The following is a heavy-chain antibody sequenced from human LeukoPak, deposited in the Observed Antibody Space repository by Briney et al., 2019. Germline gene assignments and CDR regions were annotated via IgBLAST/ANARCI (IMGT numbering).Heavy chain of an antibody. Sequence: GGSLRLSCAASGFTFSSYAMSWARQAPGKGLEWVSAISGSGGSIYYADSVKGRFTISRDNSKNTLYLQMNSLRAEDTAVYYCAKEGDIVVVVAHNWYFDLWGRGTLVTVSS. J-gene: IGHJ2*01. V-gene: IGHV3-23*01. CDR1: GFTFSSYA. CDR3: AKEGDIVVVVAHNWYFDL. CDR2: ISGSGGSI. D-gene: IGHD2-15*01.